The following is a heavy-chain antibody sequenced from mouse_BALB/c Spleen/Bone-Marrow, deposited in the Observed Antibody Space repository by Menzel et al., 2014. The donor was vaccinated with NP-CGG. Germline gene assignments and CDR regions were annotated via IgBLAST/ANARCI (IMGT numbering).Heavy chain of an antibody. CDR1: DYTFTTHW. Sequence: QVQLQQSGAELVRPGASVKLSCKASDYTFTTHWVNWIKQRPGQGLEWIGRIDPSDNETHYNQKFKDKAMLTVDKSSNTAYMQLSSLTSEDSAVYYCARGGSSPAWFAYWGQGTLVTVSA. V-gene: IGHV1-61*01. CDR2: IDPSDNET. D-gene: IGHD1-1*01. CDR3: ARGGSSPAWFAY. J-gene: IGHJ3*01.